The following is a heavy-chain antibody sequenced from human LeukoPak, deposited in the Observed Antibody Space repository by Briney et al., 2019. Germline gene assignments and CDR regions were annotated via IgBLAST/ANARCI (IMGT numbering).Heavy chain of an antibody. CDR3: TRHGVAGTGQIDY. V-gene: IGHV3-73*01. D-gene: IGHD6-19*01. Sequence: PGGSLRLSCAASGFTFSGSAMRWVRQASGKGLEWVGRIRSKANSYATAYAASVKGRFTISRDDSKNTAYLQMNSLKTEDTAVYYCTRHGVAGTGQIDYWGQGTLVTVSS. CDR1: GFTFSGSA. J-gene: IGHJ4*02. CDR2: IRSKANSYAT.